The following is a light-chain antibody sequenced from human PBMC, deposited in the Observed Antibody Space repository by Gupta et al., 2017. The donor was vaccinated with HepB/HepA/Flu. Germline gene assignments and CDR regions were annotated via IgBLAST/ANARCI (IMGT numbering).Light chain of an antibody. CDR1: QSIGSW. CDR2: KAS. Sequence: DIQMTQSPSTLSASVGDRVAITCRASQSIGSWLDWYQQRPGKAPTLLIYKASTFVSPVPSTFRDCPSGTEFTLTIISLQSDHFTTSYFQEDNTYSRTFGQGTKVE. V-gene: IGKV1-5*03. J-gene: IGKJ1*01. CDR3: QEDNTYSRT.